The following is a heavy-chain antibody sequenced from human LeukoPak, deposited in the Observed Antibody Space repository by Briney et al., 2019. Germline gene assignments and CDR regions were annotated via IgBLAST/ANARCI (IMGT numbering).Heavy chain of an antibody. CDR3: ARDLSPVVRASPMGY. J-gene: IGHJ4*02. V-gene: IGHV3-30*03. CDR1: GFTFTSYG. Sequence: GTSLILSCAASGFTFTSYGMHWVRQAPGKGLEWVALITYDGYYKYYSDSVKGRFTISSDTSKNTMYLQMNSLRAEDTAVYYCARDLSPVVRASPMGYWGQGTLVTVSS. D-gene: IGHD3-10*01. CDR2: ITYDGYYK.